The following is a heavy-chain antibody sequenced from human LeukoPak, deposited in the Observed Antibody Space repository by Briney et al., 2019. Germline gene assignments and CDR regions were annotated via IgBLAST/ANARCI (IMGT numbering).Heavy chain of an antibody. D-gene: IGHD3-9*01. V-gene: IGHV1-46*03. Sequence: GASVKVSCKASGYTFTSYYMHLVRQAPGQGLEWMGIINPSGGSTSYAQKFQGRVTMTRDTSTSTVYMELSSLRSEDTAVYYCARGSGYDILTGCEFDYWGQGTLVTVSS. CDR3: ARGSGYDILTGCEFDY. CDR1: GYTFTSYY. J-gene: IGHJ4*02. CDR2: INPSGGST.